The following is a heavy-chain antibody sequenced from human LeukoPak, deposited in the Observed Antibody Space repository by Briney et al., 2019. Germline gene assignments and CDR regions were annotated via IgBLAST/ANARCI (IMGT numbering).Heavy chain of an antibody. V-gene: IGHV4-4*02. D-gene: IGHD6-19*01. CDR1: GGSISSSTW. Sequence: SETLSLTCAVSGGSISSSTWWSWVRRPPGKGLEWIGEINHSGSTDYNPSLKSRVTISVDKSNNQFSLKLNSVTAADTAVYYCARKQWLAVADWGQGTLVTVSS. CDR3: ARKQWLAVAD. CDR2: INHSGST. J-gene: IGHJ4*02.